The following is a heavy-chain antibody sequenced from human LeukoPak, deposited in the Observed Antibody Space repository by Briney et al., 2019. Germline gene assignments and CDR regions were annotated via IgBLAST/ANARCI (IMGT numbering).Heavy chain of an antibody. CDR1: GFTFSTYW. V-gene: IGHV3-21*01. D-gene: IGHD2-15*01. CDR2: IGSTGSYI. CDR3: ARDPDFCSGGTCLDYAMDV. Sequence: GGSLRLSCAASGFTFSTYWMNWVRQAPGKGLEWVSSIGSTGSYIFYADSVKGRFTISRDNAKNSLYLQMNGLRAEDTAVYYCARDPDFCSGGTCLDYAMDVWGQGTTVTVSS. J-gene: IGHJ6*02.